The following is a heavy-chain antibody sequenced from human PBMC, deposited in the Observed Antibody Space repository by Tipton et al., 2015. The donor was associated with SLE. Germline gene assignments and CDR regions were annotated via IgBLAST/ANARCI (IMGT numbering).Heavy chain of an antibody. D-gene: IGHD3-9*01. CDR3: ARDRVTYFDWSDGFDI. CDR1: GGSISSHY. V-gene: IGHV4-59*11. Sequence: TLSLTCTVSGGSISSHYWTWIRQPPGKGLEWIGYIYYSGSTKYNPSLKSRVAISVDTSKNQFSLNLSSVTAADTAIYYCARDRVTYFDWSDGFDIWGQGTVVTVSS. CDR2: IYYSGST. J-gene: IGHJ3*02.